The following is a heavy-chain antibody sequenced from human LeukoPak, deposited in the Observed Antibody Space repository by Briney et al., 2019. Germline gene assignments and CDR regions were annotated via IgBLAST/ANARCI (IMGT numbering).Heavy chain of an antibody. J-gene: IGHJ4*02. D-gene: IGHD3-16*01. CDR2: VFYSGNT. CDR3: ARHGLYQDYGY. CDR1: GDYISSTNSF. Sequence: SETLSLTCTVSGDYISSTNSFWAWIRQPPGKGLDWIGNVFYSGNTHYNPSLKSRVTILLDTSKKQFSLRLTSVTAADTAVYYCARHGLYQDYGYWGQGILVTVSS. V-gene: IGHV4-39*01.